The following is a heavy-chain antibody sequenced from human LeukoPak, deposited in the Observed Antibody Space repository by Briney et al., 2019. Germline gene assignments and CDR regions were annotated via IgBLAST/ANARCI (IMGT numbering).Heavy chain of an antibody. D-gene: IGHD3-10*01. CDR3: ARVGGYGSGTYNDY. CDR2: ISGSGGST. J-gene: IGHJ4*02. CDR1: GFTFSSYA. V-gene: IGHV3-23*01. Sequence: GGSLRLSCAASGFTFSSYAMSWVRQAPGKGLEWVSAISGSGGSTYYADSVKGRFTISRDNSKNTLYLQMNSLRAEDTAVYYCARVGGYGSGTYNDYWGQGTLVTVSS.